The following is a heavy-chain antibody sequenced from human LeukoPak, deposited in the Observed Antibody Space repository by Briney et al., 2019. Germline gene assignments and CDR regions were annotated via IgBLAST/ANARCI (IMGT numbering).Heavy chain of an antibody. CDR1: GFTVSSNY. J-gene: IGHJ3*02. CDR2: IYSGGST. V-gene: IGHV3-53*04. CDR3: ARAFSSSWAPDAFDI. Sequence: GGSLRLSCAASGFTVSSNYMSWVRQAPGKGLEWVSVIYSGGSTYYADSVKGRFTISRHNSKNTLYLQMNSLRAEDTAVYYCARAFSSSWAPDAFDIWGQGTMVTASS. D-gene: IGHD6-13*01.